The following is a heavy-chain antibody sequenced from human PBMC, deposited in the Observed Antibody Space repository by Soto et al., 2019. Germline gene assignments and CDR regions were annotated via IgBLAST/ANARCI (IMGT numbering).Heavy chain of an antibody. V-gene: IGHV2-5*01. J-gene: IGHJ5*02. CDR2: IYWNDDK. CDR3: AHHTITPATNWFDP. CDR1: GFSLTTSGVG. Sequence: KSGPTLVNPTQTLTLTCTFSGFSLTTSGVGVGWIRQPPGKALEWLALIYWNDDKRYSPSLRGRLTITKDTSENQVVLAMTNMDPVDTATYYCAHHTITPATNWFDPWGLGTLVTVSS. D-gene: IGHD2-2*01.